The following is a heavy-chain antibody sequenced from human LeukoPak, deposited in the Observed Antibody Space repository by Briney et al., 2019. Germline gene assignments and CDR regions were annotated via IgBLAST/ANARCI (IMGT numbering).Heavy chain of an antibody. J-gene: IGHJ5*02. CDR2: INSDGSIT. V-gene: IGHV3-74*01. Sequence: GGSLRLSCAASGFTFSSYWMHWVRQAPGKGLVWVSRINSDGSITSYADSVKGRFTSSRDNAKNTLYLKMDSLRAEDTAVYYCARGVGVGVIAATRGFDPWGQGTLVTVSS. CDR3: ARGVGVGVIAATRGFDP. CDR1: GFTFSSYW. D-gene: IGHD2-15*01.